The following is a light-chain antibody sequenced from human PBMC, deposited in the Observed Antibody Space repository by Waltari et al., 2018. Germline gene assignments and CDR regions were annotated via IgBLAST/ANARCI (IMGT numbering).Light chain of an antibody. J-gene: IGKJ4*02. Sequence: AIQMTQSPSSLSASVGDRFTITCRASEDIRNDLGWYQQKPGKAPRLLIFAGSTLQSGVPSRFSGSGAGTDFTLTSSRLQPEDFATYFCLQDYIFPLTVAVGTTGEI. CDR3: LQDYIFPLT. V-gene: IGKV1-6*01. CDR1: EDIRND. CDR2: AGS.